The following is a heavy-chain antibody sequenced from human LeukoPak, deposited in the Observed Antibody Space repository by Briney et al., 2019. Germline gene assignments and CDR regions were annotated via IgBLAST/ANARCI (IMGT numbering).Heavy chain of an antibody. J-gene: IGHJ6*03. CDR2: IRSYSSYI. D-gene: IGHD2-21*01. V-gene: IGHV3-21*01. Sequence: GGSLRLSCAASGFKFETYNFNWVRQAPGKGLEWVATIRSYSSYIHYGDSVKGRFTISRDDAKKSLYLQMNSLRAEDTAVYFCARYSEVYYYVDVWGTGTTVTVPS. CDR1: GFKFETYN. CDR3: ARYSEVYYYVDV.